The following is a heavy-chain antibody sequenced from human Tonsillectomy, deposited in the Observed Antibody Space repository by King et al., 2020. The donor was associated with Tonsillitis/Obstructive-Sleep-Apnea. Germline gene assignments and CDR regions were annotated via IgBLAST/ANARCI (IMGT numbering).Heavy chain of an antibody. CDR1: GFTFSSYA. V-gene: IGHV3-30*04. J-gene: IGHJ4*02. CDR3: ARDGSGSYYIGSDY. CDR2: ISFDGSNK. D-gene: IGHD1-26*01. Sequence: VQLVESGGGVVQPGRSLRLSCVVSGFTFSSYAIHWVRQAPGKGLEWVAVISFDGSNKYYADSVKGRLIISRDNSKNTLYLQMNNLRTEDTAVYYCARDGSGSYYIGSDYWGQGTLVTVSS.